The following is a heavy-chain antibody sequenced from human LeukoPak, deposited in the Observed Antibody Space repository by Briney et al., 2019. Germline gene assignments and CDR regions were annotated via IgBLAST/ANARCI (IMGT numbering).Heavy chain of an antibody. V-gene: IGHV3-11*05. CDR1: GFTFSVYY. CDR3: ARDGMSDYDYFDY. Sequence: PGGSLRLSCAASGFTFSVYYMSWIRQAPGKGLEWVSYISSSTSYTNYADSVKGRFTISRDNAKNSLYLHMNSLRAEDTAVYYCARDGMSDYDYFDYWGQGTLVTVSS. CDR2: ISSSTSYT. D-gene: IGHD5-12*01. J-gene: IGHJ4*02.